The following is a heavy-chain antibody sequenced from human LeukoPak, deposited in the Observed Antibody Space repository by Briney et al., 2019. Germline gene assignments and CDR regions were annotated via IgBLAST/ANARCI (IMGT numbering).Heavy chain of an antibody. V-gene: IGHV3-7*02. Sequence: GGSLRLSCAASGFTFSSYWMSWVRQAPGKGLEWVAHIKQDGSETYYVDSVKGRFTVSRDNAKNSLYLQMNSLRAEDTAVYYCARGKLSSGWYDDWGQGTLVTVSS. CDR3: ARGKLSSGWYDD. J-gene: IGHJ4*02. CDR2: IKQDGSET. CDR1: GFTFSSYW. D-gene: IGHD6-19*01.